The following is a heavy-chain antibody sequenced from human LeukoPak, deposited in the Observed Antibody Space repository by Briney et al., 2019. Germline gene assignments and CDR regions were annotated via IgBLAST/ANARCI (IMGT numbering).Heavy chain of an antibody. D-gene: IGHD2-15*01. Sequence: GGSLRLSCAAPGFNFSIHWMSWVRQAPGKGLEWVANIKQDGSEKYYVESVKGRFTISRDNAKNSLYLQMNSLRAEDTAVYYCARAVGGYWGQGTLVTVSS. V-gene: IGHV3-7*01. J-gene: IGHJ4*02. CDR2: IKQDGSEK. CDR3: ARAVGGY. CDR1: GFNFSIHW.